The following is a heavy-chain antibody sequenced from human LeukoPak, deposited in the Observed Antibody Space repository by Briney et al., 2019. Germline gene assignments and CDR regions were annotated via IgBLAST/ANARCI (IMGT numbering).Heavy chain of an antibody. V-gene: IGHV3-23*01. CDR1: GFTFSSYA. D-gene: IGHD5-12*01. J-gene: IGHJ4*02. CDR2: IGGSGSTT. CDR3: ARDLGYSGYVDY. Sequence: QAGGSLRLSCAASGFTFSSYAMSWVRQAPGKGLEWVSAIGGSGSTTYYADSVKGRFTISRDNSKNTLYLQMNSLRAEDTAVYYCARDLGYSGYVDYWGQGTLVTVSS.